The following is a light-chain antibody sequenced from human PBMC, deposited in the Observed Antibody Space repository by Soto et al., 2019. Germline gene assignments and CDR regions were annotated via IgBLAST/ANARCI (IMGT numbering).Light chain of an antibody. CDR3: RPYTCSSTPYV. V-gene: IGLV2-14*01. CDR2: DVT. Sequence: QSVLTQPAYVSGSPGQSIPISCTGTSSDVGGYNYVSWYQQHPVKAPKLMIYDVTNRPSGVSDRFSGSKSGNTASLTISGLQAEDEADYCRPYTCSSTPYVFGTVTKVTVL. CDR1: SSDVGGYNY. J-gene: IGLJ1*01.